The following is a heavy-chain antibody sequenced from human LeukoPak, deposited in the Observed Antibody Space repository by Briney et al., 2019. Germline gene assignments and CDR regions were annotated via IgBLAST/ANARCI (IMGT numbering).Heavy chain of an antibody. CDR1: GGSISSYY. CDR3: ARGVGVSGTDFDY. CDR2: IYYSGST. V-gene: IGHV4-59*01. Sequence: PSETLSLTCTVSGGSISSYYWSWIRQPPGKGLEWIGYIYYSGSTNYSPSLKSRVTISVDTSKNQFSLKLSSVTAADTAVYYCARGVGVSGTDFDYWGQGTLVTVSS. J-gene: IGHJ4*02. D-gene: IGHD1-1*01.